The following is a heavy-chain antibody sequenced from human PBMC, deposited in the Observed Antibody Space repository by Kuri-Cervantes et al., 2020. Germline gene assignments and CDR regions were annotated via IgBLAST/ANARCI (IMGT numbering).Heavy chain of an antibody. CDR3: AREYIVVVPAALSYYYYGMDV. J-gene: IGHJ6*02. Sequence: SQTLSLTCAVYGGSFSGYYWSWIRQPPGKGLEWIGEINHSGSTNHNPSLKSRVTISVDTSKNQFSLKLSSVTAADTAVYYCAREYIVVVPAALSYYYYGMDVWGQGTTVTVSS. CDR1: GGSFSGYY. D-gene: IGHD2-2*01. CDR2: INHSGST. V-gene: IGHV4-34*01.